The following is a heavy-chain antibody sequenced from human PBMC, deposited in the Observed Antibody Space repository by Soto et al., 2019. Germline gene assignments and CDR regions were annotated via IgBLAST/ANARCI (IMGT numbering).Heavy chain of an antibody. Sequence: QVLLMQSGAEVRKPGASVTVSCEASGVTFGNYEINWVRQAPGQGLEWMGWMNPSSGNTGYAQKFQGRFTMTKITSTNTAYMELRSLTSEDTAVYYCAKNADFFHYHMDVWGEGTTVTVSS. J-gene: IGHJ6*03. CDR1: GVTFGNYE. CDR2: MNPSSGNT. V-gene: IGHV1-8*01. CDR3: AKNADFFHYHMDV.